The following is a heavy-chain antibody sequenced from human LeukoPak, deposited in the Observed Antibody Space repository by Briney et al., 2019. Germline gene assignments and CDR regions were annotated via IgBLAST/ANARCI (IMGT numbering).Heavy chain of an antibody. J-gene: IGHJ3*02. CDR1: GGSISSGGYY. Sequence: PSETLSLTCTVSGGSISSGGYYWSWIRQPAGKGLEWIGRIYTSGSTNYNPSLKSRVTISVDTSKNQFSLKLSSVTAADTAVYYCARDQTVDFWSGYSHDAFDIWGQGTMVTVSS. V-gene: IGHV4-61*02. CDR3: ARDQTVDFWSGYSHDAFDI. CDR2: IYTSGST. D-gene: IGHD3-3*01.